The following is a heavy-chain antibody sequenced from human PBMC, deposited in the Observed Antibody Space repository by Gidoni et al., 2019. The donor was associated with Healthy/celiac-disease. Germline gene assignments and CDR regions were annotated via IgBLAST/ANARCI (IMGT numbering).Heavy chain of an antibody. J-gene: IGHJ4*02. Sequence: EGQLVESGGGLVQPGGSLRFSCAAAGFTFSSYDMSWVRQAPGKGLGWVSAIIGIGGSTYSAVSVKGRFTISRDNSKNMLYLPMNILRAEDTAVYYCARDTMGEGDYWGQGTLVTVSS. CDR1: GFTFSSYD. V-gene: IGHV3-23*04. D-gene: IGHD2-21*01. CDR3: ARDTMGEGDY. CDR2: IIGIGGST.